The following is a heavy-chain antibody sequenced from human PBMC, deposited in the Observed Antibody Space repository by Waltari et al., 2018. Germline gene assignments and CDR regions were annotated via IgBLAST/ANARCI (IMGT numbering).Heavy chain of an antibody. J-gene: IGHJ4*02. CDR2: SYSGSST. CDR3: ARSDYGDYSYYFDY. CDR1: GFTVSSNY. V-gene: IGHV3-53*04. Sequence: EVQLVESGGGLVQPGGSLRLSCAASGFTVSSNYMSWVRQAPGKGLEWVSVSYSGSSTYYADSVKGRFTISRHNSKNTLYLQMNSLRAEDTAVYYCARSDYGDYSYYFDYWGQGTLVTVSS. D-gene: IGHD4-17*01.